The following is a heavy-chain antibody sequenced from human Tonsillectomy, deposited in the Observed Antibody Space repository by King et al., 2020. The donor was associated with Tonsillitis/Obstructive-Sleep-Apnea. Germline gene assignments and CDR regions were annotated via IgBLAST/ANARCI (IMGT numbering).Heavy chain of an antibody. CDR2: ISYDGSNK. CDR1: GFTFSSYA. D-gene: IGHD3-9*01. Sequence: VQLVESGGGVVQPGRSLRLSCAASGFTFSSYAMHWVRQAPGKGLEWVAVISYDGSNKYYADSVKCRFTISRDNSKNTLYLQMNSLRAEDTAVYYCARGDYYDILTGYSPYYYYYMDVWGKGTTVTVSS. V-gene: IGHV3-30*01. CDR3: ARGDYYDILTGYSPYYYYYMDV. J-gene: IGHJ6*03.